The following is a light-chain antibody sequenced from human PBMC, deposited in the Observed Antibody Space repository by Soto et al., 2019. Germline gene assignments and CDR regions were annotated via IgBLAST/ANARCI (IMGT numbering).Light chain of an antibody. CDR2: GAS. J-gene: IGKJ5*01. CDR1: QTVSSNY. V-gene: IGKV3-20*01. CDR3: QQYTGPPTT. Sequence: EIILTQSPDTLALSPGERATLSCRASQTVSSNYLAWCQQRPGQAPRLLIYGASTRAAGIPDRFSGSGSGTDFTLTITRLETEDSAVYFCQQYTGPPTTCGRGTRLEFK.